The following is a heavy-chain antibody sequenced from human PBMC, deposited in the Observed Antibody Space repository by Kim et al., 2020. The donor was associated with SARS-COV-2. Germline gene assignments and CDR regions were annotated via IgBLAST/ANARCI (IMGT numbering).Heavy chain of an antibody. J-gene: IGHJ6*02. CDR2: ISNDGDVA. V-gene: IGHV3-23*01. D-gene: IGHD3-3*02. CDR1: GFTFRSYA. Sequence: GGSLRLSCAASGFTFRSYAMSWVRQSPGKGLEWVSLISNDGDVAHYADSVQCRFTISRDNSKETLYLHMHSLRAEDTAVYFCAKVLAPAYGMDVWGQGTT. CDR3: AKVLAPAYGMDV.